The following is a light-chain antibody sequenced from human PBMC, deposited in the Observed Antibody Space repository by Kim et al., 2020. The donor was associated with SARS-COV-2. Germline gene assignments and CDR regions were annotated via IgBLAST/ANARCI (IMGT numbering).Light chain of an antibody. CDR3: HQNGRSPWT. CDR2: GAS. Sequence: SPGERATLSCRASKSVTNTYLAWYQQKPGQAPRLLIYGASDRPSGIPDRFSGSGSGTDFTLTISRLEPEDFAVYYCHQNGRSPWTFGQGTKVDIK. V-gene: IGKV3-20*01. J-gene: IGKJ1*01. CDR1: KSVTNTY.